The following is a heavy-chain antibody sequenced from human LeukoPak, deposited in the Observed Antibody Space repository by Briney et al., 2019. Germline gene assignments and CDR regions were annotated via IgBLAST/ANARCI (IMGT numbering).Heavy chain of an antibody. CDR3: ARGGPYCGGDCYFPGLGGDYYYYYMDV. V-gene: IGHV1-2*02. D-gene: IGHD2-21*02. CDR2: INPNSGGT. J-gene: IGHJ6*03. Sequence: ASVKVSCKASGYTFTGYYMHWVRQAPGQGLEWMGWINPNSGGTNYAQKFQGRVTMTRDTSTSTVYMELSSLRSEDTAVYYCARGGPYCGGDCYFPGLGGDYYYYYMDVWGKGTTVTISS. CDR1: GYTFTGYY.